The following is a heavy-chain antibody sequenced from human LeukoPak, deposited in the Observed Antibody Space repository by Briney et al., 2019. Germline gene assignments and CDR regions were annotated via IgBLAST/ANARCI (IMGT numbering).Heavy chain of an antibody. D-gene: IGHD3-3*01. CDR1: GFAVNSNY. Sequence: GGSLRLSCAASGFAVNSNYMSWVRQAPGKGLEWVSVIYSAGTTFYADSVKGRLSISRDNSKNTLYLHMDSLRAEDTAVYYCAGGVLPYYFDYWGQGTLVTVSS. V-gene: IGHV3-66*01. CDR3: AGGVLPYYFDY. CDR2: IYSAGTT. J-gene: IGHJ4*02.